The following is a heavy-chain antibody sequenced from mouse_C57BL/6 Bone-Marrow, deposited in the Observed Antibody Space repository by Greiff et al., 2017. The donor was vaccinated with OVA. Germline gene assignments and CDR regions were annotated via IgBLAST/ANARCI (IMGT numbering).Heavy chain of an antibody. CDR2: ISSGGSYT. V-gene: IGHV5-6*01. CDR1: GFTFSSYG. Sequence: EVMLVESGGDLVKPGGSLKLSCAASGFTFSSYGMSWVRQTPDKRLEWVATISSGGSYTYYPDSVKGRFTISRDNAKNTLYLQMSSLKSEDTAMYYCARQGYYGSSPLDGFDYWGQGTTLTVSS. CDR3: ARQGYYGSSPLDGFDY. D-gene: IGHD1-1*01. J-gene: IGHJ2*01.